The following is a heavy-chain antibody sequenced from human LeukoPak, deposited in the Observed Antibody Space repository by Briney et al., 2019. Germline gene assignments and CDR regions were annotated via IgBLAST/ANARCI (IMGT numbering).Heavy chain of an antibody. D-gene: IGHD3-16*01. Sequence: ASVKVSCKASGYTFTSYGISWVRQAPGQGLEWMGWISAYNGNTNYAQKLQGRVTMTTDTSTSTAYMELSSLRSEDTAVYYCARPRGGGLALDYWGQGTLVTVSS. V-gene: IGHV1-18*01. CDR2: ISAYNGNT. CDR3: ARPRGGGLALDY. CDR1: GYTFTSYG. J-gene: IGHJ4*02.